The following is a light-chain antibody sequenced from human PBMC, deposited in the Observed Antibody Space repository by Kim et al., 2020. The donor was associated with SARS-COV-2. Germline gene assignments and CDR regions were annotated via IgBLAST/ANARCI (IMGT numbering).Light chain of an antibody. CDR1: SSDVGGYNY. CDR3: CSYAGSYTRV. CDR2: DVS. Sequence: GQSLTISCTGTSSDVGGYNYVSWYQHHPGKAPKLMIYDVSKRPSGVPDRFSGSKSDNTASLTISGLQAADEADYYCCSYAGSYTRVFGGGTQLTVL. J-gene: IGLJ2*01. V-gene: IGLV2-11*01.